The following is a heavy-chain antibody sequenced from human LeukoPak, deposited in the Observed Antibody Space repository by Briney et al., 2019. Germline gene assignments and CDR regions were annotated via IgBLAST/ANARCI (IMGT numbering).Heavy chain of an antibody. CDR1: GGSFSGYY. J-gene: IGHJ5*02. D-gene: IGHD4-17*01. CDR2: INHSGST. Sequence: SETLSLTCAVYGGSFSGYYWSWIRQPPGKGLEWIGEINHSGSTNYNPSLKSRVTISVDTSKNQFSLKLSSVTAADTAVYYCARGVITVTTAPTFDPWGQGTLVTVSS. CDR3: ARGVITVTTAPTFDP. V-gene: IGHV4-34*01.